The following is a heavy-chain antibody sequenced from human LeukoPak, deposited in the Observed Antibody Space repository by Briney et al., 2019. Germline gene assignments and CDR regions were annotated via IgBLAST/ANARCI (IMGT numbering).Heavy chain of an antibody. J-gene: IGHJ5*02. V-gene: IGHV4-59*08. Sequence: SSETLSLTCTVSGGSISSYYWSWIRQPPRKGLEWIGYIYYSGSTNYNPYLKSRVTISVDTSKNQFSLKLSSVTAADTAVYYCARLKDGSGGWFDPWGQGTLVTVSS. CDR2: IYYSGST. CDR1: GGSISSYY. CDR3: ARLKDGSGGWFDP. D-gene: IGHD2-15*01.